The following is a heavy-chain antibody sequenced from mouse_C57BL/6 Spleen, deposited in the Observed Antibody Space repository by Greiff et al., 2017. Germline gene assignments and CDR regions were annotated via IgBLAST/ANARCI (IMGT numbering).Heavy chain of an antibody. CDR2: ISSGSSTI. Sequence: EVMLVESGGGLVKPGGSLKLSCAASGFTFSDYGMHWVRQAPEKGLEWVAYISSGSSTIYYADTVKGRFTISRDNAKNTLFLQMTSLRSEDTAMYDCARYYGSSRSYWYFDVWGTGTTVTVSS. CDR1: GFTFSDYG. D-gene: IGHD1-1*01. V-gene: IGHV5-17*01. CDR3: ARYYGSSRSYWYFDV. J-gene: IGHJ1*03.